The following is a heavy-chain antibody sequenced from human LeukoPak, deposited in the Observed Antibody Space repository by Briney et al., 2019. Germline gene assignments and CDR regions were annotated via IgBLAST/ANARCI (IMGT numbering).Heavy chain of an antibody. CDR2: ISYDGSNK. Sequence: PGGSLRHSCAASGFTFSSYATHWVRQAPGKGLEWVAVISYDGSNKYYADSVKGRFTISRDNSKNTLYLQMNSLRAEDTAVYYCARVQGITGTTGAFDIWGQGTMVTVSS. CDR1: GFTFSSYA. J-gene: IGHJ3*02. CDR3: ARVQGITGTTGAFDI. D-gene: IGHD1-7*01. V-gene: IGHV3-30*04.